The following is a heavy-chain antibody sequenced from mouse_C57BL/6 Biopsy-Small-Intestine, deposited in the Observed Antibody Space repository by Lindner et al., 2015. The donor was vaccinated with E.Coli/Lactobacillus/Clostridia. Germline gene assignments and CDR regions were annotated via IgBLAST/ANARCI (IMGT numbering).Heavy chain of an antibody. V-gene: IGHV1-9*01. J-gene: IGHJ1*03. Sequence: VQLQESGAELMKPGASVKISCKASGYTFTGYWIEWVKQRPGHGLEWIGEILPGSGYTNDKEKFKGKATFTADTSSNTAYMQLSSLTTEDSAIYYCARAYSNWYFDVWDTGTTVTVSS. CDR3: ARAYSNWYFDV. CDR2: ILPGSGYT. CDR1: GYTFTGYW. D-gene: IGHD2-5*01.